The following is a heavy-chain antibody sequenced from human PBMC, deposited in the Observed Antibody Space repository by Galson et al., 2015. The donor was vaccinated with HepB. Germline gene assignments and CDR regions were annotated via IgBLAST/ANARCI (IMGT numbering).Heavy chain of an antibody. J-gene: IGHJ4*02. CDR1: GDSVSSNSAA. CDR3: ARDGYYYDSSGYYFGYYFDY. CDR2: TYYRSKWYN. V-gene: IGHV6-1*01. D-gene: IGHD3-22*01. Sequence: CAISGDSVSSNSAAWNWIRQSPSRGLEWLGRTYYRSKWYNDYAVSVRSRITINPDTSKNQFSLQLNSVTPEDTAVYYCARDGYYYDSSGYYFGYYFDYWGQGTLVTVSS.